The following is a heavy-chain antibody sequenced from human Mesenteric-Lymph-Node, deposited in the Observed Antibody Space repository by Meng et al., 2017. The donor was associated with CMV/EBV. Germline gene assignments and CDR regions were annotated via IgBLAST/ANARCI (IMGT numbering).Heavy chain of an antibody. CDR2: ISPNTGDT. J-gene: IGHJ4*02. CDR3: ARAWGTKQLLSSLDS. V-gene: IGHV1-2*02. Sequence: ASVKVSCKASGYTFTGHHIHWVRQSPGQGLEWMGWISPNTGDTKYAEKFQGRVTMTRDTSISTVYMDLGSLRSDDTAVYHCARAWGTKQLLSSLDSWGQGTLVTVSS. D-gene: IGHD2-2*01. CDR1: GYTFTGHH.